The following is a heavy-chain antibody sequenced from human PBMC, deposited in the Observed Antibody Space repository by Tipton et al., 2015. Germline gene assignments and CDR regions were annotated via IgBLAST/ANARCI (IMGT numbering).Heavy chain of an antibody. CDR3: ARDSSSLYTGSYFFAA. CDR2: IFHSGTT. J-gene: IGHJ5*02. V-gene: IGHV4-59*01. D-gene: IGHD1-26*01. CDR1: GGSISSDY. Sequence: TLSLTCTVSGGSISSDYWTWIRQPPGRGLEWIGNIFHSGTTNYNHSLRSRVTISIDTSNNQFSLRLTSVTAADTAVYYCARDSSSLYTGSYFFAAWGRGTLVSVSS.